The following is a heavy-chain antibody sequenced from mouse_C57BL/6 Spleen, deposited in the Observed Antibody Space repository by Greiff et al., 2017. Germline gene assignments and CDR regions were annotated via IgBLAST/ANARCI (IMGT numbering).Heavy chain of an antibody. CDR3: ARSPSLLLRSLNFDY. D-gene: IGHD1-1*01. CDR1: GYTFTSYG. J-gene: IGHJ2*01. Sequence: QVHVKQSGAELARPGASVKLSCKASGYTFTSYGISWVKQRTGQGLEWIGEIYPRSGNTYYNEKFKGKATLTADKSSSTAYMELRSLTSEDSAVYFCARSPSLLLRSLNFDYWGQGTTLTVSS. CDR2: IYPRSGNT. V-gene: IGHV1-81*01.